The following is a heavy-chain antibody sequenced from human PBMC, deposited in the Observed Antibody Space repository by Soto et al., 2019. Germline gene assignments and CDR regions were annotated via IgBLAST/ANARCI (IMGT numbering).Heavy chain of an antibody. Sequence: PSETLSLTCTVCGGSISSGGYYWSWIRQHPGKGLEWIGYIYYSGSNYYNPSLKSRVTISVDTSKNQFSLKLSSVTAADTAVYYCARKCIVGAAAGTCDYWGQGTLVTVSS. CDR2: IYYSGSN. CDR1: GGSISSGGYY. CDR3: ARKCIVGAAAGTCDY. J-gene: IGHJ4*02. V-gene: IGHV4-31*03. D-gene: IGHD6-13*01.